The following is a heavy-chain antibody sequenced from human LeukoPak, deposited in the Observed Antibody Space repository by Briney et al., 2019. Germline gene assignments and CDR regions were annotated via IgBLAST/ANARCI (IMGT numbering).Heavy chain of an antibody. D-gene: IGHD6-19*01. CDR2: INAGNGNT. CDR3: ARDPTSIAVAGTLGYYGMDV. CDR1: GYTFTSYA. J-gene: IGHJ6*02. V-gene: IGHV1-3*01. Sequence: ASVNVSCKASGYTFTSYAMHWVRQAPGRRLEWMGWINAGNGNTKYSQKFQGRVTITRDTSASTAYMELSSLRSEDTAVYYCARDPTSIAVAGTLGYYGMDVWGQGTTVTVSS.